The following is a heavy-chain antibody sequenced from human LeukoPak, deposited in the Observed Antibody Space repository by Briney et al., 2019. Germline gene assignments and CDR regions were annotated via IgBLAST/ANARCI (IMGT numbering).Heavy chain of an antibody. CDR1: GGTFSSYA. J-gene: IGHJ4*02. D-gene: IGHD6-13*01. CDR3: ARDRASYSSSWYVGFGY. V-gene: IGHV1-69*06. CDR2: IIPIFGTA. Sequence: GASVKVSCKASGGTFSSYAISWVRQAPGQGLEWMGGIIPIFGTANYAQKFRGRVTITADKSTSTAYMELSSLRSEDTAVYYCARDRASYSSSWYVGFGYWGQGTLVTVSS.